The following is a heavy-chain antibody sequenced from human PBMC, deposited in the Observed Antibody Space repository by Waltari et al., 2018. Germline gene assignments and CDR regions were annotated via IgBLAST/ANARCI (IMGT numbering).Heavy chain of an antibody. Sequence: EVQLVESGGGLVQPGGSLRLICAASGLSFNKFWRYWVRQSPGKWLVWVARITSDGSPTNSADSVKGRFTISRDNAKDTVYVQMNSLRVEDTAVYFCARGWETPPDYWGQGTLVTVSS. CDR1: GLSFNKFW. CDR3: ARGWETPPDY. V-gene: IGHV3-74*01. CDR2: ITSDGSPT. J-gene: IGHJ4*02. D-gene: IGHD1-26*01.